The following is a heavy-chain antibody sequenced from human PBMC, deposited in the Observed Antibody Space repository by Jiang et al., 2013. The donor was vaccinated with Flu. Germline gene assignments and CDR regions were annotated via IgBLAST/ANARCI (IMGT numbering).Heavy chain of an antibody. CDR2: PFYSGST. D-gene: IGHD3-10*01. Sequence: GSGLVKPSETLSLTCTVSGGSISTTGYYWGWIRQSPVKGLEWIGSPFYSGSTYYNPSLKSRVTISADTSKTQFSLRLSSVSAADTAVYYCGSSNYGIEYFQHWARAPWSPSPQ. CDR1: GGSISTTGYY. CDR3: GSSNYGIEYFQH. J-gene: IGHJ1*01. V-gene: IGHV4-39*01.